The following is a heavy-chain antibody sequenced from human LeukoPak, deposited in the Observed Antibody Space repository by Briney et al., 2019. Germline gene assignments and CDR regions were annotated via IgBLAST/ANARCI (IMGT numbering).Heavy chain of an antibody. V-gene: IGHV4-59*04. D-gene: IGHD4/OR15-4a*01. CDR3: ARTWVSSGPNFNWYFDL. CDR2: IYYSGST. J-gene: IGHJ2*01. Sequence: SETLSLTCTVSGGSISSYYWSWIRQPPGKGLEWIGYIYYSGSTYYNPSLKSRVTISVDTSKNQFSLKLSSVTAADTAVYYCARTWVSSGPNFNWYFDLWGRGTLVTVSS. CDR1: GGSISSYY.